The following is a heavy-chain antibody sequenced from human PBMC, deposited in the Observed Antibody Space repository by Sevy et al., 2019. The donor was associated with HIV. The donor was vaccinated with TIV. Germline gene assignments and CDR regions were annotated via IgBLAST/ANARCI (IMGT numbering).Heavy chain of an antibody. D-gene: IGHD3-9*01. Sequence: ASVKVSCKASGYTFSDYYINWVRQAPGQGLEWMGRMTPNNGGTKYAQKFQGRVSMTRYTSISTAYMELGSLTSDDTAVYYCARDVGLTAFYSRPSSSNWFDPWGQGTLVTVSS. CDR2: MTPNNGGT. V-gene: IGHV1-2*06. CDR3: ARDVGLTAFYSRPSSSNWFDP. CDR1: GYTFSDYY. J-gene: IGHJ5*02.